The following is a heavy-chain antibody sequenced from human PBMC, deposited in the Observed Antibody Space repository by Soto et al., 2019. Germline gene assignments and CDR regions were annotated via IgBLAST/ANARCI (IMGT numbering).Heavy chain of an antibody. Sequence: SETLSLTRPVSGASLSSYFWSRIRQPPGKGLEWIGYIYYSGSTNYNPSLKSRVTISVDTSKNQFSLKLSSVTAADTAVYSCARVSSQTTVNMLDYWGQGTLVTGSS. CDR3: ARVSSQTTVNMLDY. V-gene: IGHV4-59*01. CDR1: GASLSSYF. CDR2: IYYSGST. J-gene: IGHJ4*02. D-gene: IGHD4-17*01.